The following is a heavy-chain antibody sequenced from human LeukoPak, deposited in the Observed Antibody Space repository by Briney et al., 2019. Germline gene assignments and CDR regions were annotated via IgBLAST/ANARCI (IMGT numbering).Heavy chain of an antibody. Sequence: GASVKVSCKVSGYRVSESSMHWVRQAPGKGLEWMGGFDPYDRKTIYAQKFQGRFTMTEDTSTDTAYMALSSLRSEDTAVYFCATIVSGVDDYFYYYMDVWGKGTPVTVSS. CDR1: GYRVSESS. D-gene: IGHD1-26*01. V-gene: IGHV1-24*01. CDR3: ATIVSGVDDYFYYYMDV. J-gene: IGHJ6*03. CDR2: FDPYDRKT.